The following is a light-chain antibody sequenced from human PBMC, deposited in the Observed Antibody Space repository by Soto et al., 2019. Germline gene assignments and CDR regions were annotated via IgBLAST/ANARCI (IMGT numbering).Light chain of an antibody. Sequence: EIVLTQSPDTLSLSPGETANLSCRASQSVSSNSLGWFQQTPGQAPRLLMYGASIRATGVPDRFSGSGSGTDFSLTIASLQAEDFGVYFCHQYGSAPRTFSQGTKV. CDR3: HQYGSAPRT. J-gene: IGKJ1*01. CDR2: GAS. V-gene: IGKV3-20*01. CDR1: QSVSSNS.